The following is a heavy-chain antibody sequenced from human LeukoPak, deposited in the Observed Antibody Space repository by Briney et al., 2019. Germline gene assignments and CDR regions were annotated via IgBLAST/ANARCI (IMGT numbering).Heavy chain of an antibody. Sequence: APVKVSCKASGYTFTSYGISWVRQAPGHGFEWMGWISAYNGNTNYAQKLQGRVTMTTDTSTSTAYMELRSLRSDDTAVYYCARERPKSGLRYFDWLLPQNYYYYYMDVWGKGTTVTISS. V-gene: IGHV1-18*01. J-gene: IGHJ6*03. CDR2: ISAYNGNT. CDR1: GYTFTSYG. D-gene: IGHD3-9*01. CDR3: ARERPKSGLRYFDWLLPQNYYYYYMDV.